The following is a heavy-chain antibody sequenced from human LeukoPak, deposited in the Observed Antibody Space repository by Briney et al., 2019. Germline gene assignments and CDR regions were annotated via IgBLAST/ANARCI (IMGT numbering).Heavy chain of an antibody. Sequence: SETLSLTCTVSGGSISSGSYYWSWIRQPAGKGLEWIGRIYTSGSTNYNPSLKSRVTISVDTSKNQFSLKLSSVTAADTAVYYCAMSEWFGELSQPIDYWGQGTLVTVSS. CDR3: AMSEWFGELSQPIDY. J-gene: IGHJ4*02. D-gene: IGHD3-10*01. V-gene: IGHV4-61*02. CDR2: IYTSGST. CDR1: GGSISSGSYY.